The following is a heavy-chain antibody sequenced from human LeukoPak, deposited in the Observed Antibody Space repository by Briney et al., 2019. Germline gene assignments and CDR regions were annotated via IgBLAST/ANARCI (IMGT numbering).Heavy chain of an antibody. Sequence: SETLSLTCTVSGGSISSSSYYWGWIRQPPGKGLEWIGSINYSGSTYYNPSLKSRVTISVDTSKNQFSLKLSSVTAADTAVYYCARLASDYDFWSGYYSYYFDYWGQGTLVTVFS. CDR1: GGSISSSSYY. CDR2: INYSGST. D-gene: IGHD3-3*01. CDR3: ARLASDYDFWSGYYSYYFDY. V-gene: IGHV4-39*01. J-gene: IGHJ4*02.